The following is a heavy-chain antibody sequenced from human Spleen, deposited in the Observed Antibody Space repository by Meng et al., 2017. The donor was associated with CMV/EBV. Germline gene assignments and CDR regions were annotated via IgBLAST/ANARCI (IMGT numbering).Heavy chain of an antibody. J-gene: IGHJ5*02. Sequence: GESLKISCAASGFTSSTYAMHWVRQAPGKGLEWVSSISSSSSYIYYADSVKGRFTISRDNAKNSLYLQMNSLRAEDTAVYYCARSGHRTYNWFDPWGQGTLVTVSS. CDR2: ISSSSSYI. CDR3: ARSGHRTYNWFDP. V-gene: IGHV3-21*01. CDR1: GFTSSTYA. D-gene: IGHD3-10*01.